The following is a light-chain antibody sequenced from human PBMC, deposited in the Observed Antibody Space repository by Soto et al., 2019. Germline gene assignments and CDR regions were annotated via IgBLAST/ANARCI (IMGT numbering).Light chain of an antibody. CDR3: CSYAGSYTYV. V-gene: IGLV2-11*01. CDR2: DVT. CDR1: SSDVGGYNY. Sequence: QSALTQPRTVSGSPGQSVTISCTGTSSDVGGYNYVSWYQHHPGKDPKLMIYDVTKRPSGVRDRFSASKSGNTASLTISGLQAEDEADYYCCSYAGSYTYVFGTGTKGTVL. J-gene: IGLJ1*01.